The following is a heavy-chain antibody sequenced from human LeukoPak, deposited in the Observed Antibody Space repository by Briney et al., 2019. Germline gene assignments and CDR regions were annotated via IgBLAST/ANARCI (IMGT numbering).Heavy chain of an antibody. CDR2: INHSGST. V-gene: IGHV4-34*01. CDR3: ARLGSGSYYDYYYYYMDV. D-gene: IGHD3-10*01. CDR1: GGSFSGYY. Sequence: SETLSLTCAVYGGSFSGYYWSWIRQPPGKGLEWIGEINHSGSTNYNPSLKSRVTISVDTSKNQFSLKLSSVTAADTAVYYCARLGSGSYYDYYYYYMDVWGKGTTVTISS. J-gene: IGHJ6*03.